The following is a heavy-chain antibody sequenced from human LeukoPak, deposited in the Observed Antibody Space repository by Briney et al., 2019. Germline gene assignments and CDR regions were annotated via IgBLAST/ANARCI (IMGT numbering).Heavy chain of an antibody. CDR1: GFPFSDFA. CDR3: ATLPESEGY. Sequence: GGSLRLSCAVSGFPFSDFAMSWVRQAPGKGLEWVSTISGGGDNTYFADSVKGRFTISRDNSKNTLYLQMNSLRAEDTAVYYCATLPESEGYWGQGTLVTVSS. V-gene: IGHV3-23*01. CDR2: ISGGGDNT. J-gene: IGHJ4*02.